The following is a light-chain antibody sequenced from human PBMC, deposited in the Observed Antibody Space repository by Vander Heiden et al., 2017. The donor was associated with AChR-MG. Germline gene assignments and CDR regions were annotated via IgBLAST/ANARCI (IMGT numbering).Light chain of an antibody. CDR1: SGSVSSRYY. CDR3: VLYMGSGIWV. Sequence: QAVVTHESSFSVSPGGTVTLTCGLSSGSVSSRYYPSWYQQTPGQAPRTLIYNTNTRSSGVPDRFSGSMLGNKAALTITGAQADDESDYYCVLYMGSGIWVFGGGTKLTVL. V-gene: IGLV8-61*01. J-gene: IGLJ3*02. CDR2: NTN.